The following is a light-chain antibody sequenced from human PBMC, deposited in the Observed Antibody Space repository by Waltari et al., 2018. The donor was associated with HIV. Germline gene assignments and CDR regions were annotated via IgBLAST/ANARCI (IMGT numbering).Light chain of an antibody. V-gene: IGLV2-11*01. CDR2: DVR. Sequence: QSALTQPRSVSGSPGQSVTISCTGTSSDVGGYNYVSWYQHPPGRAPKLMISDVRKRPSGVPDRFSGSKSGNTASLTISGLQAEDEADYYCCSYAGSYTLVFG. CDR1: SSDVGGYNY. J-gene: IGLJ3*02. CDR3: CSYAGSYTLV.